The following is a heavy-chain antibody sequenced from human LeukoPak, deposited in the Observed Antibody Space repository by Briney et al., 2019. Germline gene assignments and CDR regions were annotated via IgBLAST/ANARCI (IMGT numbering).Heavy chain of an antibody. D-gene: IGHD3-22*01. CDR2: INPNSGGT. J-gene: IGHJ5*02. CDR1: GYTFTGYY. Sequence: GASEKVSCKASGYTFTGYYMHWVRQAPGQGLEWMGWINPNSGGTNYAQKFQGRVTMTRDTSISTAYMELSRLRSDDTAVYYCARDPYYYDSSGYLNWFDPWGQGTLVAVSS. CDR3: ARDPYYYDSSGYLNWFDP. V-gene: IGHV1-2*02.